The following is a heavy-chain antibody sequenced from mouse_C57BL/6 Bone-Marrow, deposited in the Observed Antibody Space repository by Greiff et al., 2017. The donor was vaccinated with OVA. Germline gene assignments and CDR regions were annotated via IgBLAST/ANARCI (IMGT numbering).Heavy chain of an antibody. CDR1: GFTFSDYY. CDR2: ISNGGGST. V-gene: IGHV5-12*01. Sequence: DVQLVESGGGLVQPGGSLKLSCAASGFTFSDYYMYWVRQTPEKRLEWVAYISNGGGSTYYPDTVKGRFTISRDNAKNTLYLQMSRLKSEDTAMYYCARGGTTVVAQLPMDYWGQGTSVTVSS. CDR3: ARGGTTVVAQLPMDY. J-gene: IGHJ4*01. D-gene: IGHD1-1*01.